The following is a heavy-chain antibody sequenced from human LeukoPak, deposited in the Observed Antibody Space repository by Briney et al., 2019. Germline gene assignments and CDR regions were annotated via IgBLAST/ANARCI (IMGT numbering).Heavy chain of an antibody. CDR3: ARLQSANHHNGYSTGGFYYMDI. J-gene: IGHJ6*03. CDR2: ICYSGST. D-gene: IGHD2-8*02. V-gene: IGHV4-59*08. CDR1: GGSMSNNY. Sequence: PSETLALTCSVSGGSMSNNYWGWIRQPPGKGLEWIGYICYSGSTSYTPSLKSRVTIFLETPRNQFSLEVSSVIAADTAVYYCARLQSANHHNGYSTGGFYYMDIWGKGTTVTVSS.